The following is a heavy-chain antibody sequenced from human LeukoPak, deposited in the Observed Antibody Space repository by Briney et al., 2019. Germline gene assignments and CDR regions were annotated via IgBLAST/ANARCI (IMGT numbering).Heavy chain of an antibody. CDR2: IDRDGSRI. D-gene: IGHD6-19*01. V-gene: IGHV3-74*01. CDR3: GIAVAGKVDY. Sequence: GGSLRLSCAVSGFTFSSYWMHWVRQAPGKGLVWVSRIDRDGSRINYADSVKGRFSISRDNSKNTLYLQMNSLRAEDTAVYYCGIAVAGKVDYWGQGTLVTVSS. J-gene: IGHJ4*02. CDR1: GFTFSSYW.